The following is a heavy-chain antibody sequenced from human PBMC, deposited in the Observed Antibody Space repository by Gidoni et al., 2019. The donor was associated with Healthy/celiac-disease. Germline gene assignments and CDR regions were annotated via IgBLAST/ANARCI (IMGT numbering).Heavy chain of an antibody. Sequence: EVQLVESGGGLVQPGRSLRLSCAASGFTFDDYAMHWVRQAPGKGLEGVSGISWNSGSIGYADSVKGRFTISRDNAKNSLYLQMNSLRAEDTALYYCAKDITGASYYYYGMDVWGQGTTVTVSS. V-gene: IGHV3-9*01. CDR1: GFTFDDYA. J-gene: IGHJ6*02. CDR2: ISWNSGSI. CDR3: AKDITGASYYYYGMDV. D-gene: IGHD7-27*01.